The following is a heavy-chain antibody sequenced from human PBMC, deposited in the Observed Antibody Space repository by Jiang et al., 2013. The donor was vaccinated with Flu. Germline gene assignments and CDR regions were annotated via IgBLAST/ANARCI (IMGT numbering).Heavy chain of an antibody. J-gene: IGHJ4*02. D-gene: IGHD6-13*01. CDR2: TYHGDSDT. CDR1: GYSFTSYS. V-gene: IGHV5-51*06. Sequence: PGESLKISCKGSGYSFTSYSIGWVRQMPGKGLEWMGITYHGDSDTRYSPSFQGQVAISADKSIRTANLQWSSLKASDTAIYYCARAAAGADYFDYWGQGTLVTVSS. CDR3: ARAAAGADYFDY.